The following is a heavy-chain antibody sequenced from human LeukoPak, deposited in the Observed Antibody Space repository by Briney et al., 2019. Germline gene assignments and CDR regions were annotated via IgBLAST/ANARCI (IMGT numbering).Heavy chain of an antibody. CDR1: GFTFSSYA. CDR2: ISGSGGHT. CDR3: AKNPVAYYFDY. Sequence: GGSLRLSCAASGFTFSSYAMSWVRQAPGKGLEWVSGISGSGGHTYYADSVKGRFTISRNNSKDTLYLQMNSLRAEDTAVYYCAKNPVAYYFDYWGQGTLVTVSS. V-gene: IGHV3-23*01. J-gene: IGHJ4*02.